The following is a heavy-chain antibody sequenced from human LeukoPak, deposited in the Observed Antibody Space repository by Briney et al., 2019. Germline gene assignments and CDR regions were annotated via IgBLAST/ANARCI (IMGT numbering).Heavy chain of an antibody. D-gene: IGHD3-16*01. J-gene: IGHJ5*02. CDR3: ARGTRGDVGGSSVFYT. CDR2: IIPIFGTA. V-gene: IGHV1-69*13. CDR1: VGTFSSYA. Sequence: SSVKVSCKPSVGTFSSYAISCVRQAPGPGLEWMGGIIPIFGTANYAQKFHGRVTITSEESTSTAYLDLSSLRSEHTAVHYFARGTRGDVGGSSVFYTCGQGTPVTVSS.